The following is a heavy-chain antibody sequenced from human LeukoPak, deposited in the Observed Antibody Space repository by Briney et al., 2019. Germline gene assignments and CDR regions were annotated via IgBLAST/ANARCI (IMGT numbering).Heavy chain of an antibody. V-gene: IGHV3-64*01. CDR2: ISSNGGST. Sequence: GGSLRLSCAASGFTFSSYAMHWVRQAPGKGLEYVSAISSNGGSTYYANSVKGRFTISRDNSKNTLYLQMGSLRAEDMAVYYCARGYYDSSRYYVGYYYYGMDVWGQGTTVTVSS. CDR3: ARGYYDSSRYYVGYYYYGMDV. J-gene: IGHJ6*02. CDR1: GFTFSSYA. D-gene: IGHD3-22*01.